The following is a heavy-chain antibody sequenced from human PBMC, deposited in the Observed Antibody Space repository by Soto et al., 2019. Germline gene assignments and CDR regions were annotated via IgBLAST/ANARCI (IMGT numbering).Heavy chain of an antibody. Sequence: SETLSLTSTVSGGSISSISNHWGWIRQPPGKGLEWIGNIYYSENTYHNPSLKSRVTISVDTSKNQFSLRLTSVTAADTAVYYCATHPPYCPLDHWGQGTLVTVSS. J-gene: IGHJ4*02. CDR1: GGSISSISNH. V-gene: IGHV4-39*01. CDR2: IYYSENT. D-gene: IGHD2-8*02. CDR3: ATHPPYCPLDH.